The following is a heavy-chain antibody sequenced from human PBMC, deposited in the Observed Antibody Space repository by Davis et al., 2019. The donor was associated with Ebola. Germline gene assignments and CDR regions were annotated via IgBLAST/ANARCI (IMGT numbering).Heavy chain of an antibody. J-gene: IGHJ4*02. CDR2: IYYSGST. Sequence: SETLSLTCTVSGGSISSSSYYWGWIRQPPGKGLEWIGSIYYSGSTYYNPSLKSRVTISVDTSKNQFSLKLSSVTAADTAVYYCARGRWLQFYFDYWGQGTLVTVSS. CDR3: ARGRWLQFYFDY. CDR1: GGSISSSSYY. V-gene: IGHV4-39*01. D-gene: IGHD5-24*01.